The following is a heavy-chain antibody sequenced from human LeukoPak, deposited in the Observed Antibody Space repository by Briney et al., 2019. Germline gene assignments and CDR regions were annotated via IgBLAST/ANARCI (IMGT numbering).Heavy chain of an antibody. V-gene: IGHV3-33*06. J-gene: IGHJ4*02. CDR2: IWYDGSNK. CDR3: AKVLYGGYSYDY. D-gene: IGHD5-18*01. Sequence: GGSLRLSCAASGFTFSSYGMHWVRQAPGKGLEWVAVIWYDGSNKYYADSVKGRFTISRDNSKNTLYLQMNSLRAEDTAVYYCAKVLYGGYSYDYWGQGTLVTVSS. CDR1: GFTFSSYG.